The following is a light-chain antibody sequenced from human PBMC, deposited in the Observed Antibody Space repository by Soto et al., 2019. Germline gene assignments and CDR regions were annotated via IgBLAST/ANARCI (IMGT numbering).Light chain of an antibody. CDR2: GGS. V-gene: IGKV3-20*01. CDR1: QSVSSAY. Sequence: EIVLTQSPGTLSLSPGERATLSCRASQSVSSAYLAWYQHKPGQAPRLLIFGGSSRATGIPDRFIGSGSGTDFTLTISRREPEDFAVYYCQQHGSSAELTFGGGTKVEV. CDR3: QQHGSSAELT. J-gene: IGKJ4*01.